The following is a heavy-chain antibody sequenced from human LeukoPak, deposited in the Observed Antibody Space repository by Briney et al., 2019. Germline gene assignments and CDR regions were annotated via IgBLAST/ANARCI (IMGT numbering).Heavy chain of an antibody. CDR3: AREEDPDAFDI. Sequence: PSETLSLTCAVCGGSFSGYYWSWIRQPPGEGLEWIGEINHSGSTNYNPSLKSRVTISVDTSKNQFSLKLSSVTAADTAVYYCAREEDPDAFDIWGQGTMVTVSS. J-gene: IGHJ3*02. V-gene: IGHV4-34*01. CDR1: GGSFSGYY. CDR2: INHSGST.